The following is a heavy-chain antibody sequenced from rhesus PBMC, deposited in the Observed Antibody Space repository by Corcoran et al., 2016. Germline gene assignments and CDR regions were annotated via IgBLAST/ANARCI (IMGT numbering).Heavy chain of an antibody. CDR3: ARLQGTRFDV. D-gene: IGHD1-44*01. CDR2: ISKPSCSNT. CDR1: GFTFSDCW. Sequence: EVQLVESGGGLVQPGGSLRLSCVASGFTFSDCWMAWVRQATGKGLEWVSSISKPSCSNTYNREPVKGRVTISRDNAKNTLNLQMNSLRAGDTAGYYCARLQGTRFDVWGPGVLVTVSS. V-gene: IGHV3-37*01. J-gene: IGHJ5-1*01.